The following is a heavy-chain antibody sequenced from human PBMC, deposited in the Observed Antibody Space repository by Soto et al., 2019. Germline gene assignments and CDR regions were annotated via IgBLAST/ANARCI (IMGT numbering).Heavy chain of an antibody. J-gene: IGHJ6*02. CDR3: ARGSASSWYQNYYYYGMDV. V-gene: IGHV4-31*02. CDR1: GGSISSGGYY. Sequence: SETLSLTCTVSGGSISSGGYYWSWISKHPGKGLEWIGYIYYSGSTYYNPSLKSRVTISVDTSKNQFSLKLSSVTAADTAVYYCARGSASSWYQNYYYYGMDVWGQGTTVTVSS. CDR2: IYYSGST. D-gene: IGHD6-13*01.